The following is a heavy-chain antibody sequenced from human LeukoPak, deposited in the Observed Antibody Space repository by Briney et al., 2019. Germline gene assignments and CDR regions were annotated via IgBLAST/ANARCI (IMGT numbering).Heavy chain of an antibody. CDR1: GFTFDDYG. D-gene: IGHD3-9*01. CDR3: ARGSTHYDVLTGYLYYFDY. Sequence: GGSLRLSCAASGFTFDDYGMSWVRQAPGKGLEWVSGINWNGDNTNYADSLKGRFTISRDNAKNSLYLQMNSLRAEDTALYYCARGSTHYDVLTGYLYYFDYWGQGTLVTVSS. V-gene: IGHV3-20*04. CDR2: INWNGDNT. J-gene: IGHJ4*02.